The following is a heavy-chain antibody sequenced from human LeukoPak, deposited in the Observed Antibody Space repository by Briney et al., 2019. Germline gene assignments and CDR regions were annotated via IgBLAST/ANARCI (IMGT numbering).Heavy chain of an antibody. CDR2: ISGSGDFT. CDR1: GFTFSSYA. J-gene: IGHJ4*02. CDR3: ARKSPIVGANHFDH. D-gene: IGHD1-26*01. Sequence: GGSLRLSCAASGFTFSSYAVSWVRQAPGKGLEWISGISGSGDFTYYADSVKGRFTISRDNSKNTLYLQMSSLRVEDTAVYYCARKSPIVGANHFDHWGQGTLATVSS. V-gene: IGHV3-23*01.